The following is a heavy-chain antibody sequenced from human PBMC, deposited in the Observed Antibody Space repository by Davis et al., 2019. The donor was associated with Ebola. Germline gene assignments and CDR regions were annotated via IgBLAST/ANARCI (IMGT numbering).Heavy chain of an antibody. CDR3: AKDFIPVYYGSGHYPDYYYGMDV. J-gene: IGHJ6*04. D-gene: IGHD3-10*01. Sequence: GESLKISCAASGFTFSSYAMHWVRQAPGKGLEWVAVISYDGSNKYYADSVKGRFTISRDNAKSSLYLQMNSLRAEDTAVYYCAKDFIPVYYGSGHYPDYYYGMDVWGKGTTVTVSS. CDR2: ISYDGSNK. CDR1: GFTFSSYA. V-gene: IGHV3-30*04.